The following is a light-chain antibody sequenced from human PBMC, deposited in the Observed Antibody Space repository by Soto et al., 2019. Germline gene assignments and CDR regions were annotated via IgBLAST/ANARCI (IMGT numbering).Light chain of an antibody. Sequence: DIQMTQSPSTLSASVGDRVTITCRASQSISTWLAWYQQKPGKAPNLLIYDASSLESGTPSRFSGSGSGTDFTLNISSLQPDDFATYYCQQYDGYPWTFGQGTKVEIK. V-gene: IGKV1-5*01. J-gene: IGKJ1*01. CDR1: QSISTW. CDR3: QQYDGYPWT. CDR2: DAS.